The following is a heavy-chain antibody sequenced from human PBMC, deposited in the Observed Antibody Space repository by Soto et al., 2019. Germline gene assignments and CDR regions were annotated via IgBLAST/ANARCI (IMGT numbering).Heavy chain of an antibody. CDR3: ARAYGGNVFDY. V-gene: IGHV4-34*01. D-gene: IGHD4-17*01. J-gene: IGHJ4*02. CDR2: INPSGST. CDR1: GGSFSGYY. Sequence: QVQLQQWGAGLLKPSETLSLTCAVYGGSFSGYYWSWIRQPPGKGLEWIGDINPSGSTNYNPSLKSLVTISVDTSKNQFSLQLSSVTAADTAVYFCARAYGGNVFDYWGQGTLVTVSS.